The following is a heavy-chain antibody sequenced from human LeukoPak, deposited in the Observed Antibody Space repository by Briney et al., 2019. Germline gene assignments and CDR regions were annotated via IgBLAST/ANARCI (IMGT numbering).Heavy chain of an antibody. J-gene: IGHJ4*02. Sequence: SETLSPTCAVYGESSFSSYYWSWIRQTPGGALEWIGEINHSGYTNYNPSLKSRVTLSIDTSKNQFSLRLNSVTAADTAVYYCSRQVVGNDYWGQGTLVTVSS. CDR1: GESSFSSYY. CDR2: INHSGYT. CDR3: SRQVVGNDY. D-gene: IGHD3-22*01. V-gene: IGHV4-34*01.